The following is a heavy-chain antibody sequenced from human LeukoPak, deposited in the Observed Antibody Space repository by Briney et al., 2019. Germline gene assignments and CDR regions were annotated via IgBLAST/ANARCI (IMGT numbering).Heavy chain of an antibody. CDR1: GGSISSYY. CDR2: IYYSGST. V-gene: IGHV4-59*01. Sequence: PSETLSLTCTVSGGSISSYYWSWIRLPPGKGLEWIGYIYYSGSTNYNPSLRSRVTISVDTSKNQFSLKLSSVTAADTAVYYCARSSESYDSSGYAYWGQGTLVTVSS. J-gene: IGHJ4*02. D-gene: IGHD3-22*01. CDR3: ARSSESYDSSGYAY.